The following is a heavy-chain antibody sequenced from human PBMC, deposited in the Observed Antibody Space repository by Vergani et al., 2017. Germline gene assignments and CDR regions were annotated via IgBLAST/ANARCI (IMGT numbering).Heavy chain of an antibody. J-gene: IGHJ6*02. Sequence: QVQLVESGGGVVQPGRSLRLSCAASGFTFSSYGMHWVRQAPGKGLEWVAVIWYDGSNKYYADSVKGRFTISRDNAKNSLYLQMNSLRAEDTAVYYCARDLDPYCTNGVCQMYYYYYGMDVWGQGTTVTVSS. CDR3: ARDLDPYCTNGVCQMYYYYYGMDV. D-gene: IGHD2-8*01. V-gene: IGHV3-33*01. CDR1: GFTFSSYG. CDR2: IWYDGSNK.